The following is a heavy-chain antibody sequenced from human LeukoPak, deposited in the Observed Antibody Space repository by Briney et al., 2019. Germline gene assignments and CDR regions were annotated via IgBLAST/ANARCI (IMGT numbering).Heavy chain of an antibody. D-gene: IGHD2-15*01. CDR3: AACRGDY. Sequence: GGSLRLSCAASGFTDSSDFMSWVRQAPGKGLEWVALINSGGSTYYADSVKGRFTISRDNSKNTLNFQMNNLRAEDTAVYYCAACRGDYWGQGTLVSVSS. V-gene: IGHV3-53*01. J-gene: IGHJ4*02. CDR1: GFTDSSDF. CDR2: INSGGST.